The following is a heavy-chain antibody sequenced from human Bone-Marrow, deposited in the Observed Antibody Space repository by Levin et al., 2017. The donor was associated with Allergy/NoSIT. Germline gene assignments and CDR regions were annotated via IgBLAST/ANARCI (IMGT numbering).Heavy chain of an antibody. J-gene: IGHJ4*02. V-gene: IGHV4-59*01. CDR3: ARVPLDSSGWYLDY. CDR2: IYFIGSP. Sequence: SETLSLTCTVSGASISSSFWSWIRQPPGKGLEWIASIYFIGSPKYNPSLKSRVTTSLDMSKNQLSLKLTSVTAADTAVYYCARVPLDSSGWYLDYWGQGTLVTVSS. D-gene: IGHD6-19*01. CDR1: GASISSSF.